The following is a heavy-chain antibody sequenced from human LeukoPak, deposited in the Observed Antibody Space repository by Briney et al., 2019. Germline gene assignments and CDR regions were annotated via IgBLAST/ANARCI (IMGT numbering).Heavy chain of an antibody. CDR3: ARDPPPTYYDILTGSQHYYGMDV. D-gene: IGHD3-9*01. V-gene: IGHV1-18*01. CDR1: GYTFTSYG. J-gene: IGHJ6*02. Sequence: EASAKVSCKASGYTFTSYGISWVRQAPGQGLEWMGWISAYNGNTNYAQKLQGRVTMTTDTSTSTAYMELRSLRSDDTAVYYCARDPPPTYYDILTGSQHYYGMDVWGQGTTVTVSS. CDR2: ISAYNGNT.